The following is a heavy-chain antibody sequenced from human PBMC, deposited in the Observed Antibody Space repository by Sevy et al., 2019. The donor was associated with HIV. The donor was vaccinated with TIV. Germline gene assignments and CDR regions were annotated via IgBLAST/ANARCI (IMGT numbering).Heavy chain of an antibody. CDR1: GFTFSSYS. CDR2: ISSSSSYI. D-gene: IGHD3-3*01. CDR3: ATDQRGVTIFGVVTHYYYYGMDV. J-gene: IGHJ6*02. V-gene: IGHV3-21*01. Sequence: GGSLRLSCAASGFTFSSYSMNWVRQAPGKGLEWVSCISSSSSYIYYADSVKGRFTISRDNAKNSLYLQMNSLRAEDTAVYYCATDQRGVTIFGVVTHYYYYGMDVWGQGTTVTVSS.